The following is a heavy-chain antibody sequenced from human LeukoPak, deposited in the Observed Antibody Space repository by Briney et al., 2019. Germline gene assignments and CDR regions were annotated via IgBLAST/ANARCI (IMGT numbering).Heavy chain of an antibody. CDR2: ISGSGSRT. V-gene: IGHV3-23*01. D-gene: IGHD2-2*02. CDR3: EKEACSSTSCYIVDY. Sequence: GGSLTLTCAASGFTFSSYAMSWVRQAPGKGLEGVSAISGSGSRTNYADSVKGRFAISRDNSKNTLYLQMNSLRGEDTAVYDWEKEACSSTSCYIVDYWGQGTLVTVSS. J-gene: IGHJ4*02. CDR1: GFTFSSYA.